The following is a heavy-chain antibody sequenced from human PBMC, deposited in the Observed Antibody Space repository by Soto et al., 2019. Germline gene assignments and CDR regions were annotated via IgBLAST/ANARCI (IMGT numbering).Heavy chain of an antibody. D-gene: IGHD6-6*01. J-gene: IGHJ6*03. Sequence: SQTLSLTCAIPGDSVSSNSAAWNWIRQSPSRGLEWLGRTYYRSKWYNDYAVSVKSRITINPDTSKNQFSLQLNSVTPEDTAVYYCARGSSSANDYYYYMDVWGKGTTVTVSS. CDR1: GDSVSSNSAA. CDR2: TYYRSKWYN. CDR3: ARGSSSANDYYYYMDV. V-gene: IGHV6-1*01.